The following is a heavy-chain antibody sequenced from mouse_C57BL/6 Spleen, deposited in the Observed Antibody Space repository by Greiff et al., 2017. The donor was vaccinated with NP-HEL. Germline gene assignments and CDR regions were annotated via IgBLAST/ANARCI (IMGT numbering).Heavy chain of an antibody. J-gene: IGHJ4*01. D-gene: IGHD1-1*01. CDR2: IYPGDGDT. CDR3: APLYYGSSYTGAMDY. V-gene: IGHV1-80*01. CDR1: GYAFSSYW. Sequence: QVQLKQSGAELVKPGASVKISCKASGYAFSSYWMNWVKQRPGKGLEWIGQIYPGDGDTNYNGKFKGKATLTADKSSSTAYMQLSSLTSEDSAVYFCAPLYYGSSYTGAMDYWGQGTSVTVSS.